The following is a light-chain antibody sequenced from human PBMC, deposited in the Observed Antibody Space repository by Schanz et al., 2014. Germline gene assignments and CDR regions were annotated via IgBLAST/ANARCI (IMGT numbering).Light chain of an antibody. CDR1: QTVASDY. Sequence: EIVLTQSPGTLSLSPGERATLSCRASQTVASDYLAWYQHIPGQAPRLLIYAASTRATGIPARFSGGGSGTDFTLTISSLEPEDFAVYYCQQRSNWPPEGTFGQGTKVEIK. V-gene: IGKV3-11*01. CDR3: QQRSNWPPEGT. J-gene: IGKJ1*01. CDR2: AAS.